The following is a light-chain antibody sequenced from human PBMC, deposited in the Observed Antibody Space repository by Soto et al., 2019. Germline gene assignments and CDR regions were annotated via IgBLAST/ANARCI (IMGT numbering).Light chain of an antibody. CDR3: ISFTRSSTFV. Sequence: LTQPASVSGSPGQSITISCTGTSSDVGGYNYVSWYQQHPDKAPKLMIYEVTNRPSGVSYRFSGSKSGNTASLTISGLQAEDEADYYCISFTRSSTFVFGTGTKVTVL. J-gene: IGLJ1*01. CDR2: EVT. CDR1: SSDVGGYNY. V-gene: IGLV2-14*01.